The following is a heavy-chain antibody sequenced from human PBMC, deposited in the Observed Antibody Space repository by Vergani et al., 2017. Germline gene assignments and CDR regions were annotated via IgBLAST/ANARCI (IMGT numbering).Heavy chain of an antibody. J-gene: IGHJ6*01. CDR2: ISYDGSNK. Sequence: QVQLVESGGGVVQPGRSLRLSCAASGFTFSSYGMHWVRQAPGKGLEWVAVISYDGSNKYYADSVKGRFTISRDNSKNTLYLQMNSLRAEDTAVYYCAKDLGGIEGGYYYYYGMDVWGKGPRSPSPQ. D-gene: IGHD3-10*01. CDR1: GFTFSSYG. V-gene: IGHV3-30*18. CDR3: AKDLGGIEGGYYYYYGMDV.